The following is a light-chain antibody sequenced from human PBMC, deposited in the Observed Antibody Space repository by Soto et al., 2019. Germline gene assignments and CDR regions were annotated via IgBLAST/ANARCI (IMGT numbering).Light chain of an antibody. CDR1: QSLVYSDGNTY. CDR2: KVS. V-gene: IGKV2-30*01. J-gene: IGKJ2*01. CDR3: MQGTHWPSRSGTGWSI. Sequence: DVVMTQSPLSLPVTLGQPASISCRSSQSLVYSDGNTYLNWFQQRPGQSPRRLIYKVSNRDSGVPDRGSGSGSGTDFTLKISRVEAEDVGVYYCMQGTHWPSRSGTGWSILGQGTKLEIK.